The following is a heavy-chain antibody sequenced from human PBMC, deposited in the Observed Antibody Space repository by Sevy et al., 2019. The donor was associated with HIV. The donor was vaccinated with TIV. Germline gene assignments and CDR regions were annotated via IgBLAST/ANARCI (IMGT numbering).Heavy chain of an antibody. J-gene: IGHJ4*02. V-gene: IGHV3-21*01. D-gene: IGHD4-17*01. CDR1: GFTFSSYS. CDR2: ISSSSSYI. CDR3: ARDGLTTVVPFDY. Sequence: GGSLRLSCAASGFTFSSYSMNWVRQAPGKGLEWVSSISSSSSYIYYADSVKGRFTISRDNAKNSLYLQMNSLRAEDTDVYYCARDGLTTVVPFDYWGQGTLVTVSS.